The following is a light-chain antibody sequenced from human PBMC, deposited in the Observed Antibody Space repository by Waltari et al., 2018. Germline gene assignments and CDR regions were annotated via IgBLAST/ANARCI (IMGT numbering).Light chain of an antibody. J-gene: IGKJ4*01. V-gene: IGKV1-5*03. CDR2: KAS. CDR1: QSVNSW. CDR3: QQYNNFPLT. Sequence: EIQMTQSPSALSASVGDRVTITCRASQSVNSWLAWYQQKPGKAPELLIYKASILESGVPSRFSGSESGTYFTLTISGLQPEDSAVYYSQQYNNFPLTFGGGTRVEIK.